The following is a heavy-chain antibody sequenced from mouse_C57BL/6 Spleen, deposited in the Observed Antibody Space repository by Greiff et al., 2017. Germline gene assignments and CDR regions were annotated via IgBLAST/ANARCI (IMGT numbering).Heavy chain of an antibody. J-gene: IGHJ2*01. CDR3: VRHKWGYYFDY. CDR2: IRSKSNKYAT. V-gene: IGHV10-1*01. Sequence: EVMLVESGGGLVQPKGSLKLSCAASGFSFNTYAMNWVRQAPGKGLEWVARIRSKSNKYATYYADSVKDRFTISRDDSESMLYLQMNNLKTEDTAMYYCVRHKWGYYFDYWGQGTTLTVSS. D-gene: IGHD1-3*01. CDR1: GFSFNTYA.